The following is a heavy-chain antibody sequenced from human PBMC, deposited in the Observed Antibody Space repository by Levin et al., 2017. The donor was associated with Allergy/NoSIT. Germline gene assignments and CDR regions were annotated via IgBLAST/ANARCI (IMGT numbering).Heavy chain of an antibody. V-gene: IGHV3-9*01. CDR3: AKGADSSGSANVFDI. Sequence: PGGSLRLSCAASGFTFDDYAMHWVRQAPGKGLEWVSGISWNSGKIDYADSVKGRFTISRDSAKNSLYLQMNSLRAEDTALYYCAKGADSSGSANVFDIWGQGTMVTVSS. CDR1: GFTFDDYA. J-gene: IGHJ3*02. D-gene: IGHD3-22*01. CDR2: ISWNSGKI.